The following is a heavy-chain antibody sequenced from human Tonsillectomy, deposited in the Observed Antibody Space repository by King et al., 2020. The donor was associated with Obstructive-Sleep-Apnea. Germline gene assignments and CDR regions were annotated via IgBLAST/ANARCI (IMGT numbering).Heavy chain of an antibody. D-gene: IGHD3-3*01. J-gene: IGHJ4*02. CDR3: AKVSYYDFLSGYPCSFDY. Sequence: VQLVESGGGLVQPGGSPRLSCAASGFTFSNYAMSWVCQAPGKGLEWVSAISGSGGSTYYADSVKDRFTISRDNSKNTLSLQMNNVRAEDTALYYCAKVSYYDFLSGYPCSFDYWGQGTLVTVSS. V-gene: IGHV3-23*04. CDR2: ISGSGGST. CDR1: GFTFSNYA.